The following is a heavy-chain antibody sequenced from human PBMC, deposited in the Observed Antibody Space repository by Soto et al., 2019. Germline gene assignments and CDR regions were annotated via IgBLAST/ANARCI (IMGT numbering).Heavy chain of an antibody. CDR1: GYTFSTYG. CDR2: IGADNGDT. Sequence: QVQLVQSGAEVKKPGASVKVSCKASGYTFSTYGFSWVRQAPGQGLEWMGWIGADNGDTNYAQNVQGRVTMTTDTSTTTPYMELRSLTSDDTAVYFCARGWKGAEGFDPWGQGTLVTVSS. CDR3: ARGWKGAEGFDP. D-gene: IGHD1-1*01. J-gene: IGHJ5*02. V-gene: IGHV1-18*01.